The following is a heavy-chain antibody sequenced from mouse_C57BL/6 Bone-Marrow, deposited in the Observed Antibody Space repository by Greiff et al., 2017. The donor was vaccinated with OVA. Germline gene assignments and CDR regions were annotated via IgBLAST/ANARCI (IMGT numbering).Heavy chain of an antibody. V-gene: IGHV5-9-1*02. CDR1: GFTFSSYA. Sequence: EVHLVESGEGLVKPGGSLKLSCAASGFTFSSYAMSWVRQTPEKRLEWVAYISSGGDYIYYADTVKGRFTISRDNARNTLYLQMSSLKSEDTAMYYCTRARYYYGSSYFAYWGQGTLVTVSA. CDR2: ISSGGDYI. D-gene: IGHD1-1*01. CDR3: TRARYYYGSSYFAY. J-gene: IGHJ3*01.